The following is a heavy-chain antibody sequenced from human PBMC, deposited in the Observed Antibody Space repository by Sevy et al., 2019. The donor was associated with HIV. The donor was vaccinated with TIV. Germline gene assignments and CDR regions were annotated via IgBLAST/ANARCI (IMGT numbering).Heavy chain of an antibody. J-gene: IGHJ4*02. Sequence: GGSLRLSCAASGFTFSSAWMSWVRQAPGKGLEWVGRIQSKTDGGTTDYAASVKGRFTISIDDSVNTLYLQMNSLTTEDTAVYYCTTDTSTGYFDWLLDFDYWGQGTLVTVSS. CDR2: IQSKTDGGTT. V-gene: IGHV3-15*01. CDR1: GFTFSSAW. CDR3: TTDTSTGYFDWLLDFDY. D-gene: IGHD3-9*01.